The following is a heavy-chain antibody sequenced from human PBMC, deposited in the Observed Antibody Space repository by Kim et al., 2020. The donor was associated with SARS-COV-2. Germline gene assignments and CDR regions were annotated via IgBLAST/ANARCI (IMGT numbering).Heavy chain of an antibody. D-gene: IGHD2-2*01. Sequence: SETLSLTCTVSGGSISSYYWSWIRQPPGKGLEWIGYIYYSGSTNYNPSLKSRVTISVDTSKNQFSLKLSSVTAADTAVYYCAGGGSVVVPAAMRLPLWYWGQGTLVTVSS. CDR2: IYYSGST. V-gene: IGHV4-59*01. CDR1: GGSISSYY. J-gene: IGHJ4*02. CDR3: AGGGSVVVPAAMRLPLWY.